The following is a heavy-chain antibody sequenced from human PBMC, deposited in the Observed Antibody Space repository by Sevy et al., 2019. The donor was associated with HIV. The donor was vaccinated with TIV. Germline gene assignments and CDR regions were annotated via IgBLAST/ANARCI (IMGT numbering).Heavy chain of an antibody. CDR2: ISYDGSKR. D-gene: IGHD4-17*01. Sequence: GGSLRLSCAASGFTFSIYATHWVRQAPGKGLEWVAVISYDGSKRFYVDSVKGRFTISRDNSKDTLYLQMNSLRPEDTAVYYCARDHVKDGDLGDYYYFAMDVWGQGTTVTVSS. V-gene: IGHV3-30*04. J-gene: IGHJ6*02. CDR1: GFTFSIYA. CDR3: ARDHVKDGDLGDYYYFAMDV.